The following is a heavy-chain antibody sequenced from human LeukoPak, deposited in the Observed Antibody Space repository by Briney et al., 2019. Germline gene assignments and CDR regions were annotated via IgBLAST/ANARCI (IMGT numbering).Heavy chain of an antibody. V-gene: IGHV1-2*02. CDR1: GYTFTYYY. Sequence: ASVKVSCKASGYTFTYYYMHWVRQAPGQGFEWMGWINPNDGDTNYAQKFQGRVTMTGDTSISTAHMEVSRLRSDDTAVYYCARANFLYCSSSTCLFDYWGQGTLLTVSS. CDR3: ARANFLYCSSSTCLFDY. D-gene: IGHD2-2*01. J-gene: IGHJ4*02. CDR2: INPNDGDT.